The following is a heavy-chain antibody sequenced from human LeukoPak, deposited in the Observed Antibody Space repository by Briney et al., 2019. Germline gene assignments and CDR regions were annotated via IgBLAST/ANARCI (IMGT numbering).Heavy chain of an antibody. V-gene: IGHV3-23*01. D-gene: IGHD3-9*01. Sequence: GGSLRLSCAASGFTFSSYAMSWVRQAPGKGLEWVSAISGSGGSTYYADSVKGRFTISRDNSKNTLYLQMNSLRAEDTAVYYCAKGDPGYLDWLLDRTDAFDIWGQGTMVTVSS. CDR1: GFTFSSYA. CDR3: AKGDPGYLDWLLDRTDAFDI. CDR2: ISGSGGST. J-gene: IGHJ3*02.